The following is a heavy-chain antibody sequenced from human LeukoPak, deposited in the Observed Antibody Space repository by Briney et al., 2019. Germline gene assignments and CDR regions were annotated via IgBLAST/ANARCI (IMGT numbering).Heavy chain of an antibody. Sequence: ASVTVSCTAFGYTFTAYYIHWVRQAPGQGLEWMGWINPNSGGTKYAEKFQGRVTMTRDTSISTAYMELSRLTSDDTAIYFCAGGYRDSRGLCLDSWGQGTLVTVSS. J-gene: IGHJ5*01. CDR1: GYTFTAYY. CDR2: INPNSGGT. CDR3: AGGYRDSRGLCLDS. V-gene: IGHV1-2*02. D-gene: IGHD3-22*01.